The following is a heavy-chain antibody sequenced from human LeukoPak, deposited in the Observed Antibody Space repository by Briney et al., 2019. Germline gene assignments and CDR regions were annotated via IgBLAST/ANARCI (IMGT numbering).Heavy chain of an antibody. CDR2: IWYDGSNK. D-gene: IGHD3-22*01. Sequence: SGGSLRLSCAASGFTFDDYGMHWVRQAPGKGLEWVAVIWYDGSNKYYADSVKGRFTISRDNSKNTLYLQMNSLRAEDTAVYYCAKDGADYYDSSGYEPPLDYWGQGTLVTVSS. V-gene: IGHV3-33*06. CDR1: GFTFDDYG. CDR3: AKDGADYYDSSGYEPPLDY. J-gene: IGHJ4*02.